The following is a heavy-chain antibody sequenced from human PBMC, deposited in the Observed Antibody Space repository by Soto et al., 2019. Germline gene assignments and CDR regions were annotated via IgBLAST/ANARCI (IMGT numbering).Heavy chain of an antibody. D-gene: IGHD3-10*01. J-gene: IGHJ2*01. CDR3: AVAAVREIFTEQASGMAV. Sequence: SVQVSCKASGGTLSDYAVSWVRQARGQGLEWMGGIMPTVDSANYAQKFQGRLTITADESTSTANMELSSLRSDDTAIYYCAVAAVREIFTEQASGMAVXGR. CDR1: GGTLSDYA. CDR2: IMPTVDSA. V-gene: IGHV1-69*13.